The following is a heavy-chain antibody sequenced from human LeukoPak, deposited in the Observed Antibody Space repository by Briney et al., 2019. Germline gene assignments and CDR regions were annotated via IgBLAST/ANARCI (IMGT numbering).Heavy chain of an antibody. D-gene: IGHD3-3*01. CDR2: IRYDGTNK. V-gene: IGHV3-30*02. CDR1: GFTFSTYG. J-gene: IGHJ6*03. CDR3: AKDSYYDFWNDDYSGAPAAYYYYYMDV. Sequence: GGSLRLSCVASGFTFSTYGMHWVRQAPGKGLEWVKFIRYDGTNKYYAGSVKGRFTISRDKSKNTLYLQMNSLRAEDTAVYYCAKDSYYDFWNDDYSGAPAAYYYYYMDVWGNGTTVTVSS.